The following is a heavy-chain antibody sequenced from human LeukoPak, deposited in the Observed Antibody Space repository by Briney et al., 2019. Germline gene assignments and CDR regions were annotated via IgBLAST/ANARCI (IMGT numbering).Heavy chain of an antibody. Sequence: NSSETLSLTCTVFGGSISTSSYYWGWIRQPPGKGLEWIGSIYYSGSTSYNPSLKSRVTISVDTSKNQFSLKLSSVTAADTAVYYCARREPGEDNWFDPWGQGTLVTVSS. CDR2: IYYSGST. J-gene: IGHJ5*02. CDR3: ARREPGEDNWFDP. CDR1: GGSISTSSYY. D-gene: IGHD3-10*01. V-gene: IGHV4-39*01.